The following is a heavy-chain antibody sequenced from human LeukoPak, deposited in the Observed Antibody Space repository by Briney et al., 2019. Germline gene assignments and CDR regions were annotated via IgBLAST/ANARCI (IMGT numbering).Heavy chain of an antibody. Sequence: SVKVSCKASGGTFSSYAISWVRQDPGQGLEWMGGIIPIFVTANYAQKFQGRVTITADESTSTAYMELSSPRSEDTAVYYCARVGEQLQAGGSYWGQGTLVTVSS. V-gene: IGHV1-69*01. D-gene: IGHD6-6*01. CDR2: IIPIFVTA. CDR3: ARVGEQLQAGGSY. CDR1: GGTFSSYA. J-gene: IGHJ4*02.